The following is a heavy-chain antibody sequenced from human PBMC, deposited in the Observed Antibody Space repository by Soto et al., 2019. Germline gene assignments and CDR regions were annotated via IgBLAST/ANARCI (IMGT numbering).Heavy chain of an antibody. D-gene: IGHD3-9*01. V-gene: IGHV5-10-1*01. J-gene: IGHJ6*02. CDR3: ARLKYDILTGYYKPHYGMDV. CDR1: GYSFTSYW. CDR2: IDPSDSYT. Sequence: PGESLKISCKGSGYSFTSYWISWVRQMPGKGLEWMGRIDPSDSYTNYSPSFQGHVTISADKSISTAYLQWSSLKASDTAMYYCARLKYDILTGYYKPHYGMDVWGQGTTVT.